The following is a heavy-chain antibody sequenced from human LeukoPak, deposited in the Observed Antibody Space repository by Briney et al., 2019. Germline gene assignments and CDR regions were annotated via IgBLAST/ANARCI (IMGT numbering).Heavy chain of an antibody. D-gene: IGHD3-10*01. J-gene: IGHJ5*02. V-gene: IGHV3-48*01. Sequence: PGGSLRLSCAASGFTFNTHDLNWVRQAPGKGLEWVSFISVRSTTIYYADSVKGRFTISRDNAKNSLYLQMNSLRAEDTAVYYCAISPFGELAWFDPWGQGTLVTVSS. CDR2: ISVRSTTI. CDR3: AISPFGELAWFDP. CDR1: GFTFNTHD.